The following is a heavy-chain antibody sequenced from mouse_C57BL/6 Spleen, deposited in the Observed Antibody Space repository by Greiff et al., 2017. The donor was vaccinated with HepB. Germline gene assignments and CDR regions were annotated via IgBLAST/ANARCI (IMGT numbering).Heavy chain of an antibody. J-gene: IGHJ2*01. Sequence: VQLQQPGAELVKPGASVKLSCKASGYTFTSYWMHWVKQRPGQGLEWIGMIHPNSGSTNYNEKFKSKATLTVYKSSSTAYMQLSSLTSEDSAVYYCARSGYTLYFDYWGQGTTLTVSS. CDR1: GYTFTSYW. CDR3: ARSGYTLYFDY. D-gene: IGHD2-2*01. CDR2: IHPNSGST. V-gene: IGHV1-64*01.